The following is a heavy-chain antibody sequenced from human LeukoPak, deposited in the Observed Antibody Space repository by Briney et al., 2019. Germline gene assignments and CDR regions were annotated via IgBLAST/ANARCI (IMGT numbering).Heavy chain of an antibody. CDR2: ISWNSGSI. CDR1: GFTFDDYA. D-gene: IGHD3-22*01. V-gene: IGHV3-9*01. Sequence: GGSLRLSCAASGFTFDDYAMHWVRQAPGKGLEWVSGISWNSGSIGYADSVKGRFTISRDNAKNSLYLQMNSLRAEDTALYYCAKDIGLNHDSSGYYNYWGQGTLVTVSS. CDR3: AKDIGLNHDSSGYYNY. J-gene: IGHJ4*02.